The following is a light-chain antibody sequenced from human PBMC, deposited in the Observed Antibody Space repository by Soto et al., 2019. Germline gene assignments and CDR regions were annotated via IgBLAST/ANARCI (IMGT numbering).Light chain of an antibody. CDR3: AAWDDSLNALV. V-gene: IGLV1-36*01. CDR1: SSNIGKNA. J-gene: IGLJ3*02. Sequence: QPVLTQPTSVSEAPRQRVTISCSGSSSNIGKNAVDWYRQLPGKAPELVIYHDNLLPSGVSDRFSGSKSGTSASLAISGLQSEDEADYYCAAWDDSLNALVFGGGTKLTVL. CDR2: HDN.